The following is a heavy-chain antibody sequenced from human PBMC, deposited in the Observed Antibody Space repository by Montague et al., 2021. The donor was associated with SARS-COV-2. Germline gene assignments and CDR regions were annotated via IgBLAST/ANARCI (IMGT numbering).Heavy chain of an antibody. CDR3: ARDPFSSSWYYLDY. V-gene: IGHV4-59*12. J-gene: IGHJ4*02. Sequence: SETLSLTCTISGGSITGYFWTWIRQPPGKGLEWLGHMHYSGSTKYNPSLESRVTMSIDTSESQFSLHLRSVTAADTGVYYCARDPFSSSWYYLDYWGQGTLVTVSS. CDR2: MHYSGST. D-gene: IGHD6-13*01. CDR1: GGSITGYF.